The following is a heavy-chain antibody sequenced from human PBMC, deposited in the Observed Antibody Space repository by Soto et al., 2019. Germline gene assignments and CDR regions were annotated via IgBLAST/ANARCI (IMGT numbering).Heavy chain of an antibody. CDR3: ARAGTHDAFDI. CDR1: GFTFDDYT. D-gene: IGHD6-19*01. CDR2: ISWDGGST. J-gene: IGHJ3*02. Sequence: QAGGSLILSCAASGFTFDDYTMHWVRQAPGKGLEWVSLISWDGGSTYYADSVKGRFTISRDNSKNSLYLQMNSLRTEDTALYYFARAGTHDAFDIWGQGTMVTVSS. V-gene: IGHV3-43*01.